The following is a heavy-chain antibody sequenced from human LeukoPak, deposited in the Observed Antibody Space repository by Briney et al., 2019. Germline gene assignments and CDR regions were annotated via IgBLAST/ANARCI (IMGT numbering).Heavy chain of an antibody. V-gene: IGHV4-30-4*01. CDR2: IYYSGST. D-gene: IGHD3-10*01. CDR3: ARENAGSGSYNWFDR. J-gene: IGHJ5*02. Sequence: PSQTLSLTCTVSGGSISSGDYYWSWLRQPPGKGLEWIGYIYYSGSTYYKPSLKSRVTISVDTSKNQFSLKLSSVTAADTAVYYCARENAGSGSYNWFDRWGQGTLVTVSS. CDR1: GGSISSGDYY.